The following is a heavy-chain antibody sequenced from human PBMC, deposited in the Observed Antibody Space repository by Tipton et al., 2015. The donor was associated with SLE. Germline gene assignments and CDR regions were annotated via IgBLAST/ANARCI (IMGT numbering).Heavy chain of an antibody. Sequence: QLVQSGGGLVQPGGSLRLSCAASGFTFSSYSMNWVRQAPGKGLEWVSYISSSSSTIYYADSVKGRFTISRDNAKNTLYLQMNSLRAEDTAVYYCAKAGIVLMVYAGYYFDYWGQGTLVTVSS. CDR3: AKAGIVLMVYAGYYFDY. V-gene: IGHV3-48*01. J-gene: IGHJ4*02. CDR2: ISSSSSTI. D-gene: IGHD2-8*01. CDR1: GFTFSSYS.